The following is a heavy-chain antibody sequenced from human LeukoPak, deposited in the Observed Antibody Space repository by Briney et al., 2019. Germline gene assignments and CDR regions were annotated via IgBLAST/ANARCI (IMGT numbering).Heavy chain of an antibody. J-gene: IGHJ4*02. CDR3: ARQRFGQYFDY. CDR1: GFPFRYYY. Sequence: GSLRLSCSASGFPFRYYYMSLIRQAPGKGLEEFSYISGDSDTIYYADSVKGQFTISRDNAKKSLYLQMNSLRAEDTAVYYCARQRFGQYFDYWGQGTLVTVSS. CDR2: ISGDSDTI. D-gene: IGHD3-10*01. V-gene: IGHV3-11*01.